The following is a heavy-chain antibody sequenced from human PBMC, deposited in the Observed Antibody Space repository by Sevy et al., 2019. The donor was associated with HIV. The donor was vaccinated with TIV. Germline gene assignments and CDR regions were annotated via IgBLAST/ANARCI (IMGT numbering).Heavy chain of an antibody. Sequence: GGALRLSCAASAFTFSSYWMHWVRQAPGKGLVWVSHFNSDGSKTGYADSVKGRFTISRDNAKNTLYLQMNSLRAEDTAVYYCARDRSATADDYWGQGTLVTVSS. J-gene: IGHJ4*01. CDR1: AFTFSSYW. V-gene: IGHV3-74*01. CDR2: FNSDGSKT. D-gene: IGHD6-25*01. CDR3: ARDRSATADDY.